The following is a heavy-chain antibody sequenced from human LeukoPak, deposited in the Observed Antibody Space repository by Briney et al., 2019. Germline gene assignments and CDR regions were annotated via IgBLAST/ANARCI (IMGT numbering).Heavy chain of an antibody. Sequence: GGSLRLSCEGSGFSFSSYWMTWVRQSPGKGPEWVANIKQDESERYTVDSVKGRFTISRDNAKNSVYLQMNSLRAEDTALYYCAKREGNLFSGYRLGHWGQGTLVTVSS. CDR3: AKREGNLFSGYRLGH. J-gene: IGHJ4*02. CDR2: IKQDESER. D-gene: IGHD5-12*01. CDR1: GFSFSSYW. V-gene: IGHV3-7*01.